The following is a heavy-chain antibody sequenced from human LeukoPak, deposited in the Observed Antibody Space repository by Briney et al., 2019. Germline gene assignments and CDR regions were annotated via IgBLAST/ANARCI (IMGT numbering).Heavy chain of an antibody. CDR1: GYTFTGYY. J-gene: IGHJ5*02. CDR3: ARDQKWFGELVNWFDP. V-gene: IGHV1-2*02. CDR2: INPNSGGT. D-gene: IGHD3-10*01. Sequence: ASVKVSCKASGYTFTGYYMHWVRQAPGQGLEWMGWINPNSGGTNYAQKFQGRVTMTRDTSISTAYMELSRLRSDDTAVYYCARDQKWFGELVNWFDPWGQGTLVTVSS.